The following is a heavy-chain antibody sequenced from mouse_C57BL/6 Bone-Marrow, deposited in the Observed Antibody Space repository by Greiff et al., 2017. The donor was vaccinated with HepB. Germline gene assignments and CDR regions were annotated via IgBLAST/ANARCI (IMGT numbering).Heavy chain of an antibody. J-gene: IGHJ1*03. CDR1: GYTFTDYE. D-gene: IGHD1-1*01. V-gene: IGHV1-15*01. Sequence: VQLVESGAELVRPGASVTLSCKASGYTFTDYEMHWVKQTPVHGLEWIGAIDPETGGTAYNQKFKGKAILTADKSSSTAYMELRSLTSEDSAVYYCTRWVYYGSSYYYWDFDVWGTGTTVTVSS. CDR3: TRWVYYGSSYYYWDFDV. CDR2: IDPETGGT.